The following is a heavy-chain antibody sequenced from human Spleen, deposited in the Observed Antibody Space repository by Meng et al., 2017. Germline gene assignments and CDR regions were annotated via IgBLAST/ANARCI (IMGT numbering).Heavy chain of an antibody. CDR3: ARKAGNCISTTCYSLDY. D-gene: IGHD2-2*01. Sequence: SVKVSCKASGYTFPTYDITWVRQVLGQGLEWMGGINAVFGTTNYAQKFQDRVTITSDESTSTVYMELTRLTSEDTAVYFCARKAGNCISTTCYSLDYWGQGTLVTVSS. V-gene: IGHV1-69*13. CDR2: INAVFGTT. CDR1: GYTFPTYD. J-gene: IGHJ4*02.